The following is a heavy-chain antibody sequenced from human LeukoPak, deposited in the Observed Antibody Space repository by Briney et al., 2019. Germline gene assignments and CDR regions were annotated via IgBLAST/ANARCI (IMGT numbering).Heavy chain of an antibody. J-gene: IGHJ6*03. V-gene: IGHV4-4*07. Sequence: SETLSLTCTVSGGSISSYYWSWIRQPAGKGLEWIGRIYTSGSTNYNPSLKSRVTISVDKSKNQFSLKLSSVTAADTAVYYCARMRGSGNYYVDVWGKGTTVTVSS. CDR2: IYTSGST. D-gene: IGHD3-10*01. CDR1: GGSISSYY. CDR3: ARMRGSGNYYVDV.